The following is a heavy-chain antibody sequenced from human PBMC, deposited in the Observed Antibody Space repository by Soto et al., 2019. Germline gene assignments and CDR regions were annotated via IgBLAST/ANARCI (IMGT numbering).Heavy chain of an antibody. V-gene: IGHV1-69*01. CDR2: IIPIFGTA. J-gene: IGHJ6*02. CDR3: ARDAGGTTVAFGMDV. D-gene: IGHD4-17*01. Sequence: QVQLVQSGAEVNKPGSSVKVSCKASGGTFSSYAISWVRQAPGQGLAWMGGIIPIFGTANYAQKFQGRVTITADESTSTAYMELSCLRTEETAVYYCARDAGGTTVAFGMDVWGQGTTVTVSS. CDR1: GGTFSSYA.